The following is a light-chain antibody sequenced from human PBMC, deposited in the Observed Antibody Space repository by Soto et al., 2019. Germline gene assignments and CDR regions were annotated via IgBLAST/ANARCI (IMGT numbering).Light chain of an antibody. CDR2: GAS. V-gene: IGKV3-20*01. J-gene: IGKJ1*01. Sequence: EIVLTQSPGTLSLSPGERATLSCRASQSVTNNYLAWYQQKPGQAPRVLMYGASSRVTGIPDRFSGSGSGTDFTLTISRLEPEDFAVYYCQQYVTSPWTFGQGTKVDIK. CDR1: QSVTNNY. CDR3: QQYVTSPWT.